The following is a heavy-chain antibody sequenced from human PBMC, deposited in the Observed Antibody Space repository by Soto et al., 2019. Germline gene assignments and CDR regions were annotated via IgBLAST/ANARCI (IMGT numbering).Heavy chain of an antibody. Sequence: GGSLRLSCAASGFTFSSYGMHWVRQAPGKGLEWVAVISYDGSNKYYADSVKGRFTISRDNSKNTLYLQMNSLRAEDTAVYYCAKDSERSWELLVYYYYYGMDVWGQGTTVTVSS. CDR1: GFTFSSYG. J-gene: IGHJ6*02. CDR3: AKDSERSWELLVYYYYYGMDV. CDR2: ISYDGSNK. D-gene: IGHD1-26*01. V-gene: IGHV3-30*18.